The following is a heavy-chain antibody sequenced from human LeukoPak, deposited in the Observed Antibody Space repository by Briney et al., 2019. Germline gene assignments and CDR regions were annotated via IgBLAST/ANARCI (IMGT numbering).Heavy chain of an antibody. V-gene: IGHV3-66*02. Sequence: GGSLRLSCAASGFTVSSNYMSWVRQAPGKGLEWVSVIYSGGSIYYADSVKGRFTISRDNSKNTLYLQMNSLRAEDTAVYYCATEPYSNPILGAFDIWGQGTMVTVSS. CDR3: ATEPYSNPILGAFDI. J-gene: IGHJ3*02. D-gene: IGHD4-11*01. CDR1: GFTVSSNY. CDR2: IYSGGSI.